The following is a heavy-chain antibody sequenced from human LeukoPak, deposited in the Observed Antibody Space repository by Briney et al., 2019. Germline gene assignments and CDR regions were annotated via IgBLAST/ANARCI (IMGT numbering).Heavy chain of an antibody. V-gene: IGHV4-59*08. J-gene: IGHJ5*02. D-gene: IGHD2-15*01. Sequence: SETLSLTCTVSGGSISNYYWSWIRQPPGKGLEWIGYIYYSGSTNYNPSLKSRVTISVDTSTNQFSLHLRSVTAADTALYYCARVGYCSGGSCLNWFDPWGQGTLVTVSS. CDR1: GGSISNYY. CDR2: IYYSGST. CDR3: ARVGYCSGGSCLNWFDP.